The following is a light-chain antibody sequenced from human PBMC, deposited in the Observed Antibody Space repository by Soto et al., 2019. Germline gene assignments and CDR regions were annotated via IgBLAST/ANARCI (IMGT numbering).Light chain of an antibody. CDR2: DAS. Sequence: DIQMTQSPSSLSASVGDRVTITCQASQDISNYLNWYQQKPGKAPKLLIYDASNLETGVPSRFSGSGSGTDFTFTISSLQPEDIATYYCQQYDTRRVTFGPGTKVDIK. J-gene: IGKJ3*01. V-gene: IGKV1-33*01. CDR1: QDISNY. CDR3: QQYDTRRVT.